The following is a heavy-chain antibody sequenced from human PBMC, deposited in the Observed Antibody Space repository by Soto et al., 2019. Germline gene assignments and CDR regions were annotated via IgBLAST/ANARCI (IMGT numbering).Heavy chain of an antibody. CDR1: GYTFTGYY. CDR2: INPNSGGT. J-gene: IGHJ5*02. Sequence: ASVKVACMASGYTFTGYYMHWVRQAPGQGLEWMGWINPNSGGTNYAQKFQGWVTMTRDTSISTAYMELSRLRSDDTAVYYCARGAAACTFWFERWGQGTRGTVAS. D-gene: IGHD6-13*01. V-gene: IGHV1-2*04. CDR3: ARGAAACTFWFER.